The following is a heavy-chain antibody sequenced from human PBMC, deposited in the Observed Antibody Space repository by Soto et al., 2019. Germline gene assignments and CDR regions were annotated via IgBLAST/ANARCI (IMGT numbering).Heavy chain of an antibody. D-gene: IGHD6-6*01. J-gene: IGHJ4*02. Sequence: SVKASCKASGGTISSYTISWVRQAPGQGLEWMGRIIPILGIANYAQKFQGRVTITADKSTSTAYMELSSLRSEDTAVYYCARDPANSSSGPRDYWGQGTLVTVSS. V-gene: IGHV1-69*04. CDR3: ARDPANSSSGPRDY. CDR1: GGTISSYT. CDR2: IIPILGIA.